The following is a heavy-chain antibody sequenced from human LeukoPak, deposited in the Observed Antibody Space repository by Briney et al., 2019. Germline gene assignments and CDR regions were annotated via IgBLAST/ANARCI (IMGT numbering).Heavy chain of an antibody. CDR1: GXSISSSSYY. CDR2: IYYSGST. Sequence: SETLSLTCTVSGXSISSSSYYWGWIRQPPGKGLEWIGSIYYSGSTYYNPSLKSRVTISVDTSKNQFSLKLSSVTAADTAVYYCARHNVEGYCSGGSCFPDNWFDPWGQGTLVTVSS. J-gene: IGHJ5*02. CDR3: ARHNVEGYCSGGSCFPDNWFDP. D-gene: IGHD2-15*01. V-gene: IGHV4-39*01.